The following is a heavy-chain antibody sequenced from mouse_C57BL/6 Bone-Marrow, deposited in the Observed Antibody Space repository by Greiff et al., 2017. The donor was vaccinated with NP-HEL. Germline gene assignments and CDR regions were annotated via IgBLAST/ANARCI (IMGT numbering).Heavy chain of an antibody. CDR3: VRPASYYYGSSY. CDR1: GFSFNTYA. V-gene: IGHV10-1*01. J-gene: IGHJ2*01. D-gene: IGHD1-1*01. CDR2: IRSKSNNYAT. Sequence: DAGGGLVQPKGSLKLSCAASGFSFNTYAMNWVRQAPGKGLEWVARIRSKSNNYATYYADSVKDRFTISRDDSESMLYLQMNNLKTEDTAMYYCVRPASYYYGSSYWGQGTTLTVSS.